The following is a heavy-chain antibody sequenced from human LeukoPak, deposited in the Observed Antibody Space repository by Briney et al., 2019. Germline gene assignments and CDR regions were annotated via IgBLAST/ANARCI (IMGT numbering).Heavy chain of an antibody. Sequence: SETLSLTCAVSGGSISSGGYSWSWIRQPPGKGLEWIGYIYHSGSTYYNPSLKSRVTISVDTSKNQFSLKLSSVTAADTAVYYCARSIGSTNWYFDLWGRGTLVTVSS. J-gene: IGHJ2*01. CDR1: GGSISSGGYS. V-gene: IGHV4-30-2*01. CDR2: IYHSGST. D-gene: IGHD5/OR15-5a*01. CDR3: ARSIGSTNWYFDL.